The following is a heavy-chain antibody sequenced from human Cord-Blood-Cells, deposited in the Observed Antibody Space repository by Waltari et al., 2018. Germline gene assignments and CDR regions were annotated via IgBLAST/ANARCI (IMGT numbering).Heavy chain of an antibody. V-gene: IGHV1-8*03. Sequence: QVQLVQSGAEVKKPGASVKVSCKASGYTFTSYDINWVRQATGQGLEWMGWKKPNSGNTGYAQKVQGRVTITRNTAISTAYMELSSLRSEDTSVYYCARGVSQLVGVYYYYYYMDVWGKGTTVTVSS. J-gene: IGHJ6*03. CDR1: GYTFTSYD. D-gene: IGHD6-6*01. CDR2: KKPNSGNT. CDR3: ARGVSQLVGVYYYYYYMDV.